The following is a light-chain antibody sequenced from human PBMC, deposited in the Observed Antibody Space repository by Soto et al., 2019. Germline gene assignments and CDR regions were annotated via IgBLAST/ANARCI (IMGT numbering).Light chain of an antibody. Sequence: QSVLTQPPSVSVAPGQRVAISCSGGSSDIGNNYVSWYQQFPGTAPKLLIYDNNRRPSGIPDRFSGSKSGTSATLGITGLQSGDEADYYCGTWDASRNWVFGGGTKVNVL. CDR1: SSDIGNNY. J-gene: IGLJ3*02. CDR2: DNN. CDR3: GTWDASRNWV. V-gene: IGLV1-51*01.